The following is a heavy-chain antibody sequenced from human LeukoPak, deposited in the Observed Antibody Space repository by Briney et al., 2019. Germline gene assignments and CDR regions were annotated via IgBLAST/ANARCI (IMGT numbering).Heavy chain of an antibody. J-gene: IGHJ4*02. CDR2: ISSSSSYI. CDR3: ARGVAAAGTDSY. Sequence: GGSLGLSCAASGFTFSSYSMNWVRQAPGKGLEWVSSISSSSSYIYCADSVKGRFTISRDNAKNSLYLQMNSLRAEDTAVYYCARGVAAAGTDSYWGQGTLVTVSS. V-gene: IGHV3-21*01. D-gene: IGHD6-13*01. CDR1: GFTFSSYS.